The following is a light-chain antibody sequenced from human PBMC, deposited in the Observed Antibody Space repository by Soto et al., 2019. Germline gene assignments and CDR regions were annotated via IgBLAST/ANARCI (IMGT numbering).Light chain of an antibody. J-gene: IGLJ1*01. CDR3: ISYTDRQSYL. Sequence: QSVVTQPASLSGAPGQAMTVSCRGTSIDIGSYNHVAWYQQFPGKSPKLMIYAVSDRPPGVSDRFSGSKSGITASLTISGLQTEDEADYYCISYTDRQSYLFGTGTKVTVL. CDR1: SIDIGSYNH. V-gene: IGLV2-14*03. CDR2: AVS.